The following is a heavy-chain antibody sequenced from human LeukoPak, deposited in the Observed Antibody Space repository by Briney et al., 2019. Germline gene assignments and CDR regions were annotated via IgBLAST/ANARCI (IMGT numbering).Heavy chain of an antibody. J-gene: IGHJ6*02. CDR2: IYTSGST. D-gene: IGHD1-14*01. V-gene: IGHV4-4*07. Sequence: SETLSLTCTVYGGSISSYYWSWIRQPAGKGLEWIGRIYTSGSTNYNPSLKSRVTMSVDTSKNQFSLKLSSVTAADTAVYYCARGLKNLRGYYYGMDVWGQGTTVTVSS. CDR1: GGSISSYY. CDR3: ARGLKNLRGYYYGMDV.